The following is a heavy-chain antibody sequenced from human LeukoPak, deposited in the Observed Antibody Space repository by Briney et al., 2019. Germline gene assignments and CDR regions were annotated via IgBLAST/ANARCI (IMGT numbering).Heavy chain of an antibody. Sequence: ASVKVSCKASGGTFSNYAISWVRQAPGQGLEWMGGIIPIFGTAIYAQNFQDRVTITADESPSTAYMELSGLRSEDTAVYYCARENCNSTSCYTRYYYGIDVWGQGTTVTVSS. J-gene: IGHJ6*02. CDR2: IIPIFGTA. CDR1: GGTFSNYA. D-gene: IGHD2-2*02. CDR3: ARENCNSTSCYTRYYYGIDV. V-gene: IGHV1-69*13.